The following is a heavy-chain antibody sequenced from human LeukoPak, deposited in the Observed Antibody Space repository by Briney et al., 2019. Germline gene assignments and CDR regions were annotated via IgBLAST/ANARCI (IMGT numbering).Heavy chain of an antibody. CDR1: GYSISSGYY. D-gene: IGHD6-13*01. CDR2: IYHNGNA. J-gene: IGHJ5*02. Sequence: SETLSLTCAVSGYSISSGYYWGWIRQPPRKGLEWIGTIYHNGNAYYNPSLKSRVTISVDTSKNEFSLKLSSVTAADRAVYYCARAYHSSWYLNWFDPWGQGTLVTVSS. V-gene: IGHV4-38-2*01. CDR3: ARAYHSSWYLNWFDP.